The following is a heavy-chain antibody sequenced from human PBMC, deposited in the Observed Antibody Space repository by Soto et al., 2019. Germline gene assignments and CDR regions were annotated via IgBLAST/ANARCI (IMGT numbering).Heavy chain of an antibody. V-gene: IGHV4-34*01. CDR2: INHSGST. CDR1: GGSFSGYY. CDR3: ARGGIVVVPAANSCWFDP. Sequence: PSETLALTCAVYGGSFSGYYWSWIRQPPGKGLEWIGEINHSGSTNYNPSPKSRVTISVDTSKNQFSLKLSSVTAADTAVYYCARGGIVVVPAANSCWFDPWGQGTLVTVSS. J-gene: IGHJ5*02. D-gene: IGHD2-2*01.